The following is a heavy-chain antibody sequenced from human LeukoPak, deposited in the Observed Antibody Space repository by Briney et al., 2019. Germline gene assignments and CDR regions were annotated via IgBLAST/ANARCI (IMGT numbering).Heavy chain of an antibody. CDR2: IYSGGST. Sequence: GGSLRLSCAASGFTVSSDYMSWVRQAPGKGLEWVSVIYSGGSTYYADSVKGRFTISRDNSKNTLYLQMNSLRAEDTAVYYCAREQYYYDSSGYYYYYGMDVWGQGTTVTVSS. CDR3: AREQYYYDSSGYYYYYGMDV. J-gene: IGHJ6*02. D-gene: IGHD3-22*01. CDR1: GFTVSSDY. V-gene: IGHV3-66*01.